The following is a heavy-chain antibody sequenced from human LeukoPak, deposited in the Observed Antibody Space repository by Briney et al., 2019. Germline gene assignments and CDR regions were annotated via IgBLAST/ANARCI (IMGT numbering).Heavy chain of an antibody. V-gene: IGHV3-30*03. D-gene: IGHD3-10*01. Sequence: GGSLRLSCAASGFTFSSYGMHWVRQAPGKGLEWVAVISYDGSNKYYADSVKGRFTISRDNSKNTLYLQMNSLRAEDTAVYYCARDLGFGESWDYWGQGTLVTVSS. CDR1: GFTFSSYG. CDR2: ISYDGSNK. J-gene: IGHJ4*02. CDR3: ARDLGFGESWDY.